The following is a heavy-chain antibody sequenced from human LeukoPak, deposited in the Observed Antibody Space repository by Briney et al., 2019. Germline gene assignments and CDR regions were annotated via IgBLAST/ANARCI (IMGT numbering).Heavy chain of an antibody. Sequence: PGGSLRLSCAASGFTFSSYGMHWVRQAPGKGLEWVAFIRYDGSNKYYADSVKGRFTISRDNSKNTLYLQMNSLRAEDTAVYYCAKDVGQWLAYNWFDPWGQGTLVTVSS. J-gene: IGHJ5*02. V-gene: IGHV3-30*02. CDR3: AKDVGQWLAYNWFDP. CDR2: IRYDGSNK. D-gene: IGHD6-19*01. CDR1: GFTFSSYG.